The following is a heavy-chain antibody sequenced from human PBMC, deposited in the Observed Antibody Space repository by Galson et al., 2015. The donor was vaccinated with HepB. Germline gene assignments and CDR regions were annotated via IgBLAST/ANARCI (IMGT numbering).Heavy chain of an antibody. J-gene: IGHJ4*02. CDR3: AREMSSSSPPAHFDY. CDR1: GFTFSSYG. V-gene: IGHV3-21*01. Sequence: SLRLSCAASGFTFSSYGMNWVRQAPGKGLEWVSSISSSSSYIYYADSVKGRFTISRDNAKNSLYLQMNSLRAEDTAVYYCAREMSSSSPPAHFDYWGQGTLVTVSS. D-gene: IGHD6-13*01. CDR2: ISSSSSYI.